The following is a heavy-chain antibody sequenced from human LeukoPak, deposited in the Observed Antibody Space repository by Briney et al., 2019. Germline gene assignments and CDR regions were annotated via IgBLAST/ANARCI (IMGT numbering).Heavy chain of an antibody. CDR3: ARDQSGGFWGGYYTEGSNWFDP. CDR2: ISSSSSYI. D-gene: IGHD3-3*01. Sequence: GGSLRLSCAASGFNFSSYAMSWVRQAPGKGLEWVSSISSSSSYIYYADSVKGRFTISRDNAKNSLYLQMNSLRAEDTAVYYCARDQSGGFWGGYYTEGSNWFDPWGQGTLVTVSS. J-gene: IGHJ5*02. V-gene: IGHV3-21*01. CDR1: GFNFSSYA.